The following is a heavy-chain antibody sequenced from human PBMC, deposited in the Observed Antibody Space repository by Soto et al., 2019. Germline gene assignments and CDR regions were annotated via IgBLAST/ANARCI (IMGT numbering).Heavy chain of an antibody. CDR3: ARAERFPRSWFDT. D-gene: IGHD3-10*01. Sequence: SETLSLTCGVYGGSFRNYYWIWVRQPPGKGLEWIGEVNHSGEATYNPSLQSRITISLDTSNSQFSLKLTSVTDADTAMYFFARAERFPRSWFDTWGQGTQVTVSS. J-gene: IGHJ5*02. V-gene: IGHV4-34*01. CDR1: GGSFRNYY. CDR2: VNHSGEA.